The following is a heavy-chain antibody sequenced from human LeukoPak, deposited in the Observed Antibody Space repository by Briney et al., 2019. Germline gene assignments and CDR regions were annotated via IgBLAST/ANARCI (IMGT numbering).Heavy chain of an antibody. V-gene: IGHV4-31*03. D-gene: IGHD1-7*01. CDR2: IYNSGTT. CDR1: GGSVTTDYYY. Sequence: SETLSLTCTVSGGSVTTDYYYWSWLRQHPGKGLEWIGYIYNSGTTYYNPSLKSRVTISVDTSKKQFSLNLKSVTAADTAMYYCARDRTGTMGYFDYWGQGTLVTVSS. J-gene: IGHJ4*02. CDR3: ARDRTGTMGYFDY.